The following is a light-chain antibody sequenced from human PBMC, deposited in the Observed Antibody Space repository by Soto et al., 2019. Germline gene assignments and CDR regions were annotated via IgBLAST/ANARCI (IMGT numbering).Light chain of an antibody. CDR2: LGS. CDR1: LSLLHRNGYNY. Sequence: DIVLTQSPLSLAVTLGEPASISCRSSLSLLHRNGYNYVNWYLQKPGQSPQLLIHLGSNRASGVPDRFSGSGSGTDFTLQISRVEAADVGVYHCMQSLQTPKTFGQGTKVEIK. V-gene: IGKV2-28*01. J-gene: IGKJ1*01. CDR3: MQSLQTPKT.